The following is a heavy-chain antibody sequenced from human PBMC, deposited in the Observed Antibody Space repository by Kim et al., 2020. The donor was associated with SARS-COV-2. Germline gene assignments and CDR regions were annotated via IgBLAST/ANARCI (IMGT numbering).Heavy chain of an antibody. CDR2: IDGRTTSV. J-gene: IGHJ4*02. D-gene: IGHD7-27*01. CDR3: TRWDWGKEDAGLFY. Sequence: GGSLRLSCAASGFSFSVYAMHWVRQAPGKGLEWVSGIDGRTTSVFYADSVRGRFTVSIDNSRNTLYLQMNSLRVEDMAVYYCTRWDWGKEDAGLFYWGQGTRITLSS. CDR1: GFSFSVYA. V-gene: IGHV3-23*05.